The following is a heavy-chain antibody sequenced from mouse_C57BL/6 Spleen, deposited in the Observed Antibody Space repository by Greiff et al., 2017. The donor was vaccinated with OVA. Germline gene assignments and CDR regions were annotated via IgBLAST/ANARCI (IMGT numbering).Heavy chain of an antibody. J-gene: IGHJ2*01. CDR3: AIYYDYDVGCYFDY. V-gene: IGHV5-17*01. Sequence: EVKLVESGGGLVKPGGSLKLSCAASGFTFSDYGMHWVRQAPEKGLEWVAYISSGSSTIYYADTGKGRFTISRDNAKNTLFLQMTSLRSEDTAMYYCAIYYDYDVGCYFDYWGQGTTLTVSS. CDR1: GFTFSDYG. D-gene: IGHD2-4*01. CDR2: ISSGSSTI.